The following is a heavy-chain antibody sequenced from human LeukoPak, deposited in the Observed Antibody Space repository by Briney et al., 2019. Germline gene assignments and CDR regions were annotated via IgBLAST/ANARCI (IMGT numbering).Heavy chain of an antibody. D-gene: IGHD3-22*01. J-gene: IGHJ5*02. V-gene: IGHV1-69*04. CDR1: GGTFSSYA. Sequence: GASVKVSCKASGGTFSSYAIRWVRQAPGQGLEWMGRIIPILGIANYAQKFQGRVTITADKSTSTAYMELSSLRSEDTAVYYCARAAQNYDSSGYLDPWGQGTLVTVSS. CDR3: ARAAQNYDSSGYLDP. CDR2: IIPILGIA.